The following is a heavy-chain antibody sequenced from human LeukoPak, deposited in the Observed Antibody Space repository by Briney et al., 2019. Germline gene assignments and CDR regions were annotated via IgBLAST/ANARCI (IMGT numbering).Heavy chain of an antibody. V-gene: IGHV3-64*01. CDR1: GFTFSSYA. CDR3: ARAVLRFLEWLPGQTLDASDI. D-gene: IGHD3-3*01. Sequence: GGSLRLSCAASGFTFSSYAMHWVRQAPGKGLEYVSAISSNGGSTYYANSVKGRFTISRDNSKNTLYLQMGSLRAEDMAVYYCARAVLRFLEWLPGQTLDASDIWGQGTMVTVSS. CDR2: ISSNGGST. J-gene: IGHJ3*02.